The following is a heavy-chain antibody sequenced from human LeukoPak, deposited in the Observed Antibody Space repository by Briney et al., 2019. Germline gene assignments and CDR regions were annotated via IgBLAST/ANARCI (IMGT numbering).Heavy chain of an antibody. D-gene: IGHD3-10*02. CDR1: GSTFSSYS. J-gene: IGHJ6*04. V-gene: IGHV3-48*04. Sequence: GGSLRLSCAASGSTFSSYSMSWVRQAPGKGLEWVSYISSSGSTIYYADSVKGRFTISRDNAKNSLYLQMNSLRAEDTAVYYCAELGITMIGGVWGKGTTVTISS. CDR3: AELGITMIGGV. CDR2: ISSSGSTI.